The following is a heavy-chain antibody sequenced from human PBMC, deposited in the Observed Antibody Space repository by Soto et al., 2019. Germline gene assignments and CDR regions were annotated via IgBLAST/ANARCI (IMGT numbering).Heavy chain of an antibody. J-gene: IGHJ3*02. D-gene: IGHD2-15*01. Sequence: GSLRLSCAASGFTFSSYGMHWVRQAPGKGLEWVAVISYDGSNKYYADSVKGRFTISRDNSKNTLYLQMNSLRAEDTAVYYCAKDVLGYCSGGSCYWSAFDIWGQGTMVTGSS. CDR1: GFTFSSYG. V-gene: IGHV3-30*18. CDR2: ISYDGSNK. CDR3: AKDVLGYCSGGSCYWSAFDI.